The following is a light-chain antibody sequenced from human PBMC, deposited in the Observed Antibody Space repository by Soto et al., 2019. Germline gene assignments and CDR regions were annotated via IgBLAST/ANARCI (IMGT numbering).Light chain of an antibody. CDR2: EVN. CDR3: SSYAGPNSVI. V-gene: IGLV2-8*01. J-gene: IGLJ2*01. Sequence: QSALTQPPSASGSLGQSVTISCTGTSSDVGGYDYVSWFQQYPGKAPKLMIYEVNKRPSGVPERFSGSKSGNTASLTVSGLPAEDEDDYYCSSYAGPNSVIFGGGTKVTVL. CDR1: SSDVGGYDY.